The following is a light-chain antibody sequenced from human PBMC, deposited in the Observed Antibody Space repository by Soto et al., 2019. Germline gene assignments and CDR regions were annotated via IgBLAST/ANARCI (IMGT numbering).Light chain of an antibody. CDR2: AAS. J-gene: IGKJ2*01. Sequence: DIQMTQSPSSLSASVGDRVTITCRASQTISRYENWYQQKPGKAPKLLIYAASSLQSGVPSRFSGSGSGTDFTLTISSLQPEDFATYYCQQSYSTPVTFGQGTKLEIK. V-gene: IGKV1-39*01. CDR3: QQSYSTPVT. CDR1: QTISRY.